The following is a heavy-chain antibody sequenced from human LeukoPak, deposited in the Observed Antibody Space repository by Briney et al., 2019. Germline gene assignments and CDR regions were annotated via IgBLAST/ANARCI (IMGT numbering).Heavy chain of an antibody. Sequence: ASVKVSCKASGYIFPNYGINWVRQAPGQGLEWMGWISAYNGNTKYTQKLQDRVTMTTDSSTSTAYMELKTLRSDDTAVYFCARAGYSRFVDDLDYWGQGTLVIVSS. CDR2: ISAYNGNT. CDR1: GYIFPNYG. CDR3: ARAGYSRFVDDLDY. D-gene: IGHD1-26*01. V-gene: IGHV1-18*01. J-gene: IGHJ4*02.